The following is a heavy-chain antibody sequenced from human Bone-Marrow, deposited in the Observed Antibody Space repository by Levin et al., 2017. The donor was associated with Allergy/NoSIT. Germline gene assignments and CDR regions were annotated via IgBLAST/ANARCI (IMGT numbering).Heavy chain of an antibody. CDR2: ISWNSGNI. CDR3: AKDMWGSGYYFFDQ. V-gene: IGHV3-9*01. CDR1: GFTFEDHA. Sequence: GGSLRLSCEASGFTFEDHAMHWVRQVPGKGLEWVSGISWNSGNIGYADSVKGRFTISRDNAKNSLYLQMNNLRTEDTALYYCAKDMWGSGYYFFDQWGQGTLVSVSS. J-gene: IGHJ4*02. D-gene: IGHD3-22*01.